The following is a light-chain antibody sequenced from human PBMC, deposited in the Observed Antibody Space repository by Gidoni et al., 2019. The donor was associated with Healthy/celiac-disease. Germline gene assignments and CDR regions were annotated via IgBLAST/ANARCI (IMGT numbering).Light chain of an antibody. J-gene: IGKJ4*01. V-gene: IGKV1-5*01. CDR1: QSISSW. CDR2: DAS. CDR3: QQYNSYLLT. Sequence: DIKMTQSPSTLSASVGDRVTITCRASQSISSWLAWYQQKPGKAPKLLIYDASSFESGVPSRFSGSGSGTEFTLTISSLQPYDFATYYCQQYNSYLLTFGGGTKVEIK.